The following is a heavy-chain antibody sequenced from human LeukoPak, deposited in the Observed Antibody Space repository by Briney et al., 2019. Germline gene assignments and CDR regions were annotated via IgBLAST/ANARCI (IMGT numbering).Heavy chain of an antibody. V-gene: IGHV5-10-1*01. D-gene: IGHD4-17*01. Sequence: GESLKISCKGSGYSFTTYWITWVRQLPGKGLEWMGRIDPSDSYTNYSPSFQGHVPISADKSISTAYLQWGSLKASDTAMYYCARGMTTADYWGQGTLVTVSS. J-gene: IGHJ4*02. CDR3: ARGMTTADY. CDR1: GYSFTTYW. CDR2: IDPSDSYT.